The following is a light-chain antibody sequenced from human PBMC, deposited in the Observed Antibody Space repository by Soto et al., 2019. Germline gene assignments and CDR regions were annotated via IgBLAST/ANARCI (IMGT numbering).Light chain of an antibody. V-gene: IGKV3-20*01. J-gene: IGKJ5*01. CDR1: QSVSSSY. CDR2: GAS. Sequence: KLSPGTVSLSTGERAILSCGASQSVSSSYLAWYQQKPGQAPRLLIYGASTRAAGIPDRFSGSGSGTDFTLTITRLEPEDSAVYFCQQYTGPPTTFGQVTRLEIK. CDR3: QQYTGPPTT.